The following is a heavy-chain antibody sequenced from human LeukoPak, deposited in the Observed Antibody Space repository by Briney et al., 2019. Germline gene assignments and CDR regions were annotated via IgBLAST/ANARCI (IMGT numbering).Heavy chain of an antibody. D-gene: IGHD6-25*01. Sequence: PGGSLRLSCAASGFTFSSYAMSWVRQAPGKGLEWVSAISGSGGSTYYADSVKGRFTISRDNSKNTLYLQMNSLRAEDTAVYYCAFSETPYYYYYMDVWGKGTTVTVSS. CDR1: GFTFSSYA. CDR2: ISGSGGST. CDR3: AFSETPYYYYYMDV. J-gene: IGHJ6*03. V-gene: IGHV3-23*01.